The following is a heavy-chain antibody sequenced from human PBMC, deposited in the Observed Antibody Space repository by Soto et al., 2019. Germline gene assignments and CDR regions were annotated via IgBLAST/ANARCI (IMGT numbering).Heavy chain of an antibody. V-gene: IGHV4-30-2*01. CDR1: GGSISSGGYS. J-gene: IGHJ4*02. CDR2: IYHSGST. Sequence: PSETLSLNCAVSGGSISSGGYSWSWIRQPPGKGLEWIGYIYHSGSTYYNPSLKSRVTISVDRSKNEFSLKLSSVTAADTAVYYCARGDTAMALFDYWGQGNLVTVPQ. CDR3: ARGDTAMALFDY. D-gene: IGHD5-18*01.